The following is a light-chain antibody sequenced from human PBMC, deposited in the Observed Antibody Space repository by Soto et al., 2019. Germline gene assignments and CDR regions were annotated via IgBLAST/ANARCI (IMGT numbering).Light chain of an antibody. J-gene: IGLJ3*02. CDR1: KLGDKY. CDR2: QDS. Sequence: SYELTQPPSVSVSPRQTASITCSGDKLGDKYACWYQQKPGQSPVLVIYQDSKRPSGIPERFSGSNSGNTATLTISGTQAMDEADYYCQAWDTTGVFGGGTKVTVL. V-gene: IGLV3-1*01. CDR3: QAWDTTGV.